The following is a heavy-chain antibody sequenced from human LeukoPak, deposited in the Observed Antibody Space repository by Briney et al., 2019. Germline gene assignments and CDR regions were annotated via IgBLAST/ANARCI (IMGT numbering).Heavy chain of an antibody. D-gene: IGHD5-18*01. V-gene: IGHV1-3*01. CDR2: INAGNGNT. CDR3: ARYGSVVDTAIFDY. CDR1: GYTFTSYA. Sequence: ASVKVSCKASGYTFTSYAMHWMRQAPGQRLEWMGWINAGNGNTKYSQKFQGRVTITRNTSASTAYMELSSLRSEDTAVYYCARYGSVVDTAIFDYWGQGTLVTVSS. J-gene: IGHJ4*02.